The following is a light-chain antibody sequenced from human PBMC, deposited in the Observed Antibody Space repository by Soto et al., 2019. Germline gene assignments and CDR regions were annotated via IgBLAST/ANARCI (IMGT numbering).Light chain of an antibody. V-gene: IGKV1-27*01. CDR1: QGISDY. Sequence: DLQMTQSPSSLSASVGDRVTITCRASQGISDYLAWYQQKPGKVPKLLIYGASILQSGVPSRFSGSGSGTDFTLTITSLQPEDVASYYCQKYDSAPFTFGPGTEVDFK. CDR2: GAS. CDR3: QKYDSAPFT. J-gene: IGKJ3*01.